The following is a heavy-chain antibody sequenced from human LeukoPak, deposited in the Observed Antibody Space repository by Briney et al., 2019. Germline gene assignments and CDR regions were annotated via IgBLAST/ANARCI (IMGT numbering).Heavy chain of an antibody. Sequence: PSQTLSLTCTVSGGSISSGSSYWSWIRQPAGKGLECIGRIYTSGSTYYNPSLKSRVTISVDTSKNQFSVKLSSVTAADTAVYYCARVGCSGGSCYRSRGAFDIWGQGTMVTVSS. D-gene: IGHD2-15*01. CDR3: ARVGCSGGSCYRSRGAFDI. J-gene: IGHJ3*02. CDR2: IYTSGST. CDR1: GGSISSGSSY. V-gene: IGHV4-61*02.